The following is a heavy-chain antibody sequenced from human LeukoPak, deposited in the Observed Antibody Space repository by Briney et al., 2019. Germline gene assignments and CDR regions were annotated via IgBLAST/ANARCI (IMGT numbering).Heavy chain of an antibody. CDR1: GFTFSSYA. D-gene: IGHD5-18*01. J-gene: IGHJ4*02. CDR2: ISGSGGST. CDR3: TKARMLQLWLSRFAYFDY. V-gene: IGHV3-23*01. Sequence: PGGSLRLSCAASGFTFSSYAMSWVRQAPGKGLEWVSAISGSGGSTYYADCVKGRFTISRDNSKNTLYLQMNSLTAEDTAVYYCTKARMLQLWLSRFAYFDYWGQGPLVTVSS.